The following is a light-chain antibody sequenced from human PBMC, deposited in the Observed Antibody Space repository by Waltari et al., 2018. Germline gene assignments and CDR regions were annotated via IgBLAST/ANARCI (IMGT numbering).Light chain of an antibody. Sequence: EIVMTQSPATLSVSQGERATISWRASQSVSSNLAGYQQQPGQAPRLLIYVACTRATGIPARFRGSGSGPESTLTISSLLSEDFAVYYCQQYKNWPPWTFGQRPKVEIK. CDR3: QQYKNWPPWT. J-gene: IGKJ1*01. CDR1: QSVSSN. CDR2: VAC. V-gene: IGKV3-15*01.